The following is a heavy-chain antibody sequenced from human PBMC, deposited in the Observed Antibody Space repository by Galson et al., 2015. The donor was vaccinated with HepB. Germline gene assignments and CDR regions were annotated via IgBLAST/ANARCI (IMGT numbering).Heavy chain of an antibody. CDR3: ARGKARWLVNYYYGMDV. Sequence: SVKVSCKASGYTFTSYAMHWVRQAPGQRLEWMGWINAGNGNTKYSQKFQGRVTITRDTSASTAYMELSSLRSEDTAVYYCARGKARWLVNYYYGMDVWGQGTTVTVSS. J-gene: IGHJ6*02. CDR2: INAGNGNT. V-gene: IGHV1-3*01. CDR1: GYTFTSYA. D-gene: IGHD6-19*01.